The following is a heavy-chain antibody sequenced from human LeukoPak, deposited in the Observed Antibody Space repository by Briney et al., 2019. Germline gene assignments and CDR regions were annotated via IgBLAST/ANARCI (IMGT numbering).Heavy chain of an antibody. D-gene: IGHD5-12*01. Sequence: GGSLRLSCAVSGFSFSNYWMTWVRQAPGKGLEWVANINQDGSEKNYVDSVKGRFTISRDNAKNTLYLQMNSLRAEDTAVYYCARDGYQSHNWFDPWGQGTLVTVSS. V-gene: IGHV3-7*01. CDR3: ARDGYQSHNWFDP. CDR1: GFSFSNYW. J-gene: IGHJ5*02. CDR2: INQDGSEK.